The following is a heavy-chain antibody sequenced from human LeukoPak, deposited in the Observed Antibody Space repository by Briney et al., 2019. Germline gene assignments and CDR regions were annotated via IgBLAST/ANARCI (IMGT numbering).Heavy chain of an antibody. Sequence: SETLSLTCTVSGGSISSYYWSWIRQPPGKGLEWIGYIYTSGSTNYNPSLKSRVTMSVDTSKNQFSLKLSSVTAADTAVYYCARLGVAARPPYYYYYYMDVWGKGTTVTVSS. CDR3: ARLGVAARPPYYYYYYMDV. V-gene: IGHV4-4*09. J-gene: IGHJ6*03. D-gene: IGHD6-6*01. CDR2: IYTSGST. CDR1: GGSISSYY.